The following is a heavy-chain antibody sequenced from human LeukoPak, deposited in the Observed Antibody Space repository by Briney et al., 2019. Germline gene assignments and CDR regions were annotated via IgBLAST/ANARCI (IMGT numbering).Heavy chain of an antibody. CDR1: GFTFSTYA. J-gene: IGHJ4*02. Sequence: VGSLRLSCAASGFTFSTYAMTSGRQAPGPGVEWVSAISGSGCSTYYADSVKGRFTISRDNPKNPLYLQMNSLRAEDTAVYYCAKALAAAGTGDYFDYWGQGTLVSVSS. D-gene: IGHD6-13*01. V-gene: IGHV3-23*01. CDR2: ISGSGCST. CDR3: AKALAAAGTGDYFDY.